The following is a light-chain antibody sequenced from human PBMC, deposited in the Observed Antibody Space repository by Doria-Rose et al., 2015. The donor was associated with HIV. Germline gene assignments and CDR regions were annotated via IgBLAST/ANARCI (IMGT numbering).Light chain of an antibody. CDR1: QSFSSTY. V-gene: IGKV3-20*01. CDR3: HQYGTSWT. Sequence: TQSPGTLSLSPGERDTLSCRASQSFSSTYLDWYQQKPGQDPSLLIYDGSSRATGIPDRFSASGSGTDFTLTINRLEPEDFALYYCHQYGTSWTFGQGTKVEI. J-gene: IGKJ1*01. CDR2: DGS.